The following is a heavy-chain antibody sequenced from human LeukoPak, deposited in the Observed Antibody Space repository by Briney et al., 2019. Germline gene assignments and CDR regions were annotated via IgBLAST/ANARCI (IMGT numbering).Heavy chain of an antibody. Sequence: PGGSLRLSCAASGFTFSSYSMNWVRQAPGKGLEWVSSISSSSSYIYYADSVKGRFTISRDNAKNSLYLQMNSLRAEDTAVYYCARELPVPYSSSSGPNAFDIWGQGTMVTVSS. J-gene: IGHJ3*02. V-gene: IGHV3-21*01. CDR1: GFTFSSYS. CDR2: ISSSSSYI. D-gene: IGHD6-6*01. CDR3: ARELPVPYSSSSGPNAFDI.